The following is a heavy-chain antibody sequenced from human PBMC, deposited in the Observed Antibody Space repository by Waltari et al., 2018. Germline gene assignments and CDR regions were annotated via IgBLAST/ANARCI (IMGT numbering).Heavy chain of an antibody. CDR2: INHSGST. CDR3: ARGRGYSVVVRGVDTGFCWFDP. D-gene: IGHD3-10*01. J-gene: IGHJ5*02. V-gene: IGHV4-34*01. Sequence: QVQLQQWGAGLLSPSETLSLTCAVYGGSFSGYYWTWIRQPPGKGLEWIGEINHSGSTNYNPALKSRVTISIDTPRNQFSRKLSSVTAADTAVYYCARGRGYSVVVRGVDTGFCWFDPWGQGTLVTVSS. CDR1: GGSFSGYY.